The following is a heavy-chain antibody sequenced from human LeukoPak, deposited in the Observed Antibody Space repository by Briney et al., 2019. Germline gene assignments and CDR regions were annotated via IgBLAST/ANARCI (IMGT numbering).Heavy chain of an antibody. CDR2: IWYDGSNK. Sequence: GGSLRLSCAASGFTFSSYGMHWVRQAPGKGLEWVAVIWYDGSNKYYADFVKGRFTISRDNSKNTLYLQMNSLRAEDTAVYYCARDSQWLAPFDYWGQGTLVTVSS. CDR3: ARDSQWLAPFDY. D-gene: IGHD6-19*01. CDR1: GFTFSSYG. J-gene: IGHJ4*02. V-gene: IGHV3-33*01.